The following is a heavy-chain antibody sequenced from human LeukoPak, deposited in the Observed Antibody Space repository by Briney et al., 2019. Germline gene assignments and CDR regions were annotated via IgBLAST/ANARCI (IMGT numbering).Heavy chain of an antibody. J-gene: IGHJ6*03. V-gene: IGHV4-59*01. CDR1: GYSISNGYY. CDR3: ARVVRGVSTPYYYYYMDV. Sequence: SETLSLTCTVSGYSISNGYYWGWIRQPPGKGLEWIEYIYYSGSTNYNPSLKSRVTISVDTSKNQFSLKLSSVTAADTAVYYCARVVRGVSTPYYYYYMDVWGKGTTVTISS. D-gene: IGHD3-10*01. CDR2: IYYSGST.